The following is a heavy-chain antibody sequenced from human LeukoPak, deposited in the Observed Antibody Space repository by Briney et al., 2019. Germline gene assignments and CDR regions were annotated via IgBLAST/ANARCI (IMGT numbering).Heavy chain of an antibody. Sequence: SETLSLTCAVAGGSISSGGYSWSWIRQPPGKGLEWIVYIYHSGSTYYNPSLKSRVTISVDRSKNQFSLKLSSVTAADTAVYYCAREGYYGSGSYYNGYFDYWGQGTLVIVSS. CDR3: AREGYYGSGSYYNGYFDY. D-gene: IGHD3-10*01. CDR2: IYHSGST. J-gene: IGHJ4*02. V-gene: IGHV4-30-2*01. CDR1: GGSISSGGYS.